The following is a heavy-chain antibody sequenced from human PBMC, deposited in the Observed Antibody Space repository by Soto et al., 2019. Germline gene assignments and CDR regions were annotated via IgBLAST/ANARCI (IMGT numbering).Heavy chain of an antibody. V-gene: IGHV3-33*01. CDR1: GFTFRSYG. Sequence: QVQLVESGGGVVQPGRSLRLSCAASGFTFRSYGMHWVRQAPGKGLEWVAVTWDDGSIKNYADSVKGRFTISRDNSQNTLSLQLNSLRAEDTAVYYCARALRLPGIAADGIDYWGQGALVTVSS. CDR2: TWDDGSIK. J-gene: IGHJ4*02. CDR3: ARALRLPGIAADGIDY. D-gene: IGHD6-13*01.